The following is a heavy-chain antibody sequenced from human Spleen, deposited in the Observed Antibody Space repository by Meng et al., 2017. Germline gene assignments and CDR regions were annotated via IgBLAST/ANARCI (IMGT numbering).Heavy chain of an antibody. V-gene: IGHV3-23*01. CDR2: ISGSGGST. D-gene: IGHD1-1*01. CDR1: GFISSSYA. J-gene: IGHJ4*02. Sequence: GESLKISCAGSGFISSSYAMSWVRQAPGKGLEWVSGISGSGGSTYYADSVKGRFTISRDTSKNTLYLQMNSLRAEDTAVYYCARDLEPLSYWGQGTLVTVSS. CDR3: ARDLEPLSY.